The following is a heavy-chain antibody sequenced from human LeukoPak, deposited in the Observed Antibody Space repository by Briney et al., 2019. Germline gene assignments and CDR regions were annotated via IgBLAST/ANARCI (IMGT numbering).Heavy chain of an antibody. J-gene: IGHJ4*02. D-gene: IGHD3-9*01. Sequence: GGSLRLSCAASGFTFSKYAMSWVRQAPGKGLEWVSAISGSDGNTFYADSVKGRFTISRDNSKNTLYLQMNSLRAEDTAVYYCAKVQDDILTGYYWYFDYWGQGTLVTVSS. V-gene: IGHV3-23*01. CDR3: AKVQDDILTGYYWYFDY. CDR1: GFTFSKYA. CDR2: ISGSDGNT.